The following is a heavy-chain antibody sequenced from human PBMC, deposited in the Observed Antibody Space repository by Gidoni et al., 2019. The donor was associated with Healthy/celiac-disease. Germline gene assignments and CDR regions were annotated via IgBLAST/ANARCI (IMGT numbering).Heavy chain of an antibody. CDR2: ISYDGSNK. Sequence: QAPLVASGGGVVQPGRSRRLSFAASGFTCRSYGMHWVRQAPGKGLEWVAVISYDGSNKYYADSVKGLFTISRDNSKNTLYLQMNSLRAEDTAVYYCAKDILDEWELLYAFDIWGQGTMVTVSS. J-gene: IGHJ3*02. D-gene: IGHD1-26*01. CDR3: AKDILDEWELLYAFDI. V-gene: IGHV3-30*18. CDR1: GFTCRSYG.